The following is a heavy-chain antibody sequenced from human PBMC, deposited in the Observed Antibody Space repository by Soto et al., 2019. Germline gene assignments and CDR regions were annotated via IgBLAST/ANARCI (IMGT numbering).Heavy chain of an antibody. Sequence: EVQLVESGGGFVESGGSLRLSCAASGFSFKDAWMTWVRQAPGKGLEWVGRIKSSTDGGTADYGAAVKGRFTMSRDDSKDTLYLHMDGLKREDTGVYYCTSFFQRRGRLFDHWGPGTQVNVSS. J-gene: IGHJ4*02. D-gene: IGHD3-16*01. CDR1: GFSFKDAW. CDR2: IKSSTDGGTA. CDR3: TSFFQRRGRLFDH. V-gene: IGHV3-15*07.